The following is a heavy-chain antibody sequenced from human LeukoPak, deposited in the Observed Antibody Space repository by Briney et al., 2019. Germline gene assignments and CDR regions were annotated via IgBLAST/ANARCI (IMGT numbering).Heavy chain of an antibody. Sequence: GGSLRLSCTASGFTFGDYAMSWVRQAPGKGLEWVAIISKDGSMRYYADSVKGRFTVSRDNSNNTLSLQMNSLKSEDTAVYYCAGEKFDIWGQGTMVTVSA. V-gene: IGHV3-30*04. CDR1: GFTFGDYA. CDR2: ISKDGSMR. J-gene: IGHJ3*02. CDR3: AGEKFDI.